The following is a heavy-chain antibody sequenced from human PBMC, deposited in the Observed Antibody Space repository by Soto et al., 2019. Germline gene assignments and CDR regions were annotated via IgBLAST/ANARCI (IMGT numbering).Heavy chain of an antibody. J-gene: IGHJ4*02. CDR1: GYTLTELS. CDR3: ATAILGYCSSGSCYPNFDY. D-gene: IGHD2-15*01. V-gene: IGHV1-24*01. CDR2: FDPEDGET. Sequence: GASVKVSCKVSGYTLTELSMHWVRQAPGKGLEWMGGFDPEDGETIYAQKFQGRVTMTEDTSTDTAYMELSSLRSEDTAVYYCATAILGYCSSGSCYPNFDYWGQGTLVTVSS.